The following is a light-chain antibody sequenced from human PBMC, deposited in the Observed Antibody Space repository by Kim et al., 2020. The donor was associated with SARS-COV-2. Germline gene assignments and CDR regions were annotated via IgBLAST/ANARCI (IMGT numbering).Light chain of an antibody. CDR1: SYNVGNRG. J-gene: IGLJ7*01. Sequence: PTAKRTCTGNSYNVGNRGAAWLQQHQGHPPKHLSYRNGDRPSGISERLSAARSGNTASLTITGLQPEDEADYYCSAWDSSLSAVVFGGGTQLTVL. CDR2: RNG. V-gene: IGLV10-54*01. CDR3: SAWDSSLSAVV.